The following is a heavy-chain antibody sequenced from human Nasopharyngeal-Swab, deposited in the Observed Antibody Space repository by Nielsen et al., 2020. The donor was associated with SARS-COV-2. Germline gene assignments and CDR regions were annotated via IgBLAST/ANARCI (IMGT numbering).Heavy chain of an antibody. CDR2: IDWDDDK. V-gene: IGHV2-70*01. D-gene: IGHD1-1*01. CDR1: GFSLSTSGMC. J-gene: IGHJ6*02. CDR3: ARMPVQLERPGDYYYYGMDV. Sequence: SGPTLVKPTQTLTLTCTFSGFSLSTSGMCVSWIRQPPGKALEWLALIDWDDDKYYSTSLKTRLTISKDTSKNQVVLTMTNMDPVDTAMYYCARMPVQLERPGDYYYYGMDVWGQGTTVTVSS.